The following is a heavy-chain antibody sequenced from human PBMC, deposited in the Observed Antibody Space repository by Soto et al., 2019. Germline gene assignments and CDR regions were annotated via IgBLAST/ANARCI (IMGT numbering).Heavy chain of an antibody. CDR3: ARSWTAYCSSTSCYTVGGWLDP. D-gene: IGHD2-2*02. CDR1: GGSISSSSYY. Sequence: PSETLSLTCTVSGGSISSSSYYWGWIRQPPGKGLEWIGSIYYSGSTYYNPSLKSRVTISVDTSKNQFSLKLSSVTAADTAVYYCARSWTAYCSSTSCYTVGGWLDPWGQGTLVTVSS. V-gene: IGHV4-39*01. CDR2: IYYSGST. J-gene: IGHJ5*02.